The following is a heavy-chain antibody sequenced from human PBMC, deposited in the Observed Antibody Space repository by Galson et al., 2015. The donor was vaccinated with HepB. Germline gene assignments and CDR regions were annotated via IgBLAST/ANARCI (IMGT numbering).Heavy chain of an antibody. D-gene: IGHD3-22*01. CDR2: LYSGGRT. CDR3: ARGSPYHFDTGGYFPQYFDY. J-gene: IGHJ4*02. CDR1: GFIVSSNY. V-gene: IGHV3-53*01. Sequence: SLRLSCAVSGFIVSSNYMSWVRQAPGKGLEWVSILYSGGRTFYADSVKGRSTTSRDNSKNTVYFQMNSLRAEDTAVYYCARGSPYHFDTGGYFPQYFDYWGQGAPVTVSS.